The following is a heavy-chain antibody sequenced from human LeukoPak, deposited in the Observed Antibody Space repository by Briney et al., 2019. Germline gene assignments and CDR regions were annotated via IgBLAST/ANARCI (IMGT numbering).Heavy chain of an antibody. Sequence: GGSLRLPCAASTFIVSSYYMSWVGQAPGKGLEWVSVIYTGGSTYYADSVKGRFTISRDNSKNTLYLQMNSLRIEDTAVYYCARDYGGATRGWFDPWGQGALVTVSS. CDR1: TFIVSSYY. CDR2: IYTGGST. J-gene: IGHJ5*02. D-gene: IGHD4-23*01. V-gene: IGHV3-66*02. CDR3: ARDYGGATRGWFDP.